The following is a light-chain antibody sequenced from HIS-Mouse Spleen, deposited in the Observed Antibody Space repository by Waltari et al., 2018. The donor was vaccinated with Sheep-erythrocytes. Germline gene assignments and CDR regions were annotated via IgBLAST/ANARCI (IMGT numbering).Light chain of an antibody. CDR3: CSYAGSSTPWV. CDR1: SSDVGSYNL. CDR2: EGS. J-gene: IGLJ3*02. Sequence: QSALTQPASVSGSPGQSITISCTGTSSDVGSYNLVSWYQQHPGKAPKRMIYEGSKRPSGVSKRLSGSKSGNTASLTISGLQAEDEADYYCCSYAGSSTPWVFGGGTKLTVL. V-gene: IGLV2-23*01.